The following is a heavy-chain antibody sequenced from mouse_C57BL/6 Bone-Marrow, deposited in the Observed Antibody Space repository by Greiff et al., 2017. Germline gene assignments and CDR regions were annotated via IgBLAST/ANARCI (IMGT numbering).Heavy chain of an antibody. CDR3: TTTPGGDY. J-gene: IGHJ2*01. CDR2: IDPEDGDT. V-gene: IGHV14-1*01. CDR1: GFNIKDYY. Sequence: VQLQQSGAELVRPGASVKLSCTASGFNIKDYYMHWVKQRPEQGLEWIGRIDPEDGDTEYAPKFQGKATMTADTSSNTSNLQLSSLRSEVTAVYYCTTTPGGDYWGQGTTLTVSS.